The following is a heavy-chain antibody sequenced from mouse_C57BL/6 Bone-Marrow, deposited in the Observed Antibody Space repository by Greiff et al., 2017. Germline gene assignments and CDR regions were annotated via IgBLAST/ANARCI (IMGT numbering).Heavy chain of an antibody. Sequence: QVQLQQPGAELVKPGASVKLSCKASGYTFTSYWMHWVKQRPGRGLEWIGRIDPNSGGTKYNEKFKSKATLTVDKPSSTAYMQLSRLTSEDSAVYCCAGAYYPNLYLGYWGQGATLTVSS. V-gene: IGHV1-72*01. CDR1: GYTFTSYW. CDR3: AGAYYPNLYLGY. D-gene: IGHD2-10*01. CDR2: IDPNSGGT. J-gene: IGHJ2*01.